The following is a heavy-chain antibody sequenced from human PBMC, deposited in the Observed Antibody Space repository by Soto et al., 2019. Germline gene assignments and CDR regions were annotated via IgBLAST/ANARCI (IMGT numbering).Heavy chain of an antibody. V-gene: IGHV3-72*01. D-gene: IGHD1-26*01. CDR3: SRFSGSYTRGLDY. Sequence: EVQLVESGGGLVQPGGSLRLSCAASGFTFSDHYMDWVRQAPGKGLEWVGGSRNKANSYSTEYAASVRVRFTISRDESKNSLYLQMNSLKTEDTAVYYCSRFSGSYTRGLDYWGQGTLGTVSS. CDR1: GFTFSDHY. CDR2: SRNKANSYST. J-gene: IGHJ4*02.